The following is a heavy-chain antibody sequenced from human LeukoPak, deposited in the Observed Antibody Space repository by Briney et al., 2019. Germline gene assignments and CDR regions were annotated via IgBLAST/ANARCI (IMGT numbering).Heavy chain of an antibody. J-gene: IGHJ4*02. CDR2: MYYSGST. D-gene: IGHD5-18*01. Sequence: PSETLSLTCTVSGGSISSYYWSWIRQPPGKGLEWIGYMYYSGSTNYNPSLKSRVTISLDTSKNQFSLKLTSVTAADTAVYYCARNSCGYETPGYYWGQGTLVTVSS. CDR3: ARNSCGYETPGYY. CDR1: GGSISSYY. V-gene: IGHV4-59*08.